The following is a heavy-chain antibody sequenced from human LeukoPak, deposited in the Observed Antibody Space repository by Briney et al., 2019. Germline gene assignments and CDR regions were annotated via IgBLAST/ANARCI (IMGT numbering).Heavy chain of an antibody. J-gene: IGHJ6*03. Sequence: PGGSLRLSCAASGFTFSNYVMSWVRQAPGKGLEWVSTVSGSGGTTYYADSVKGRFTISRDNSKNTLYLQMNSLRAEDTAVYYCAREGDYYYYMDVWGKGTTVTVSS. V-gene: IGHV3-23*01. CDR2: VSGSGGTT. CDR3: AREGDYYYYMDV. CDR1: GFTFSNYV.